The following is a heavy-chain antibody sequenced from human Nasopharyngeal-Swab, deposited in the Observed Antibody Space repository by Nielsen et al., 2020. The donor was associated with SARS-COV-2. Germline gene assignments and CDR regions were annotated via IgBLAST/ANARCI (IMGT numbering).Heavy chain of an antibody. J-gene: IGHJ5*02. CDR1: GGSISSSNW. Sequence: SETLSLTCAVSGGSISSSNWWSWVRQPPGKGLEWIGEIYHSGSTNYNPSLKSRVTISVDKSKNQFSLKLSSVTAADTAVYYCERGESWVWQQLVPSDWFDPWGQGTLVTGLL. CDR3: ERGESWVWQQLVPSDWFDP. D-gene: IGHD6-13*01. V-gene: IGHV4-4*02. CDR2: IYHSGST.